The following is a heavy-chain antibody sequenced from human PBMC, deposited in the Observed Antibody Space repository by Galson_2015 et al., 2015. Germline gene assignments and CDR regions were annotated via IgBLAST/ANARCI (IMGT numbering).Heavy chain of an antibody. V-gene: IGHV1-69*13. CDR1: GGTFSSYA. Sequence: SVKVSCKASGGTFSSYAISWVRQAPGQGLEWMGGIIPIFGTANYAQKFQGRVTITADESTSTAYMELSSLRSEDTAVYYCARDGVYDILTGYYVHDAFDIWGQGTMVTVSS. CDR2: IIPIFGTA. D-gene: IGHD3-9*01. CDR3: ARDGVYDILTGYYVHDAFDI. J-gene: IGHJ3*02.